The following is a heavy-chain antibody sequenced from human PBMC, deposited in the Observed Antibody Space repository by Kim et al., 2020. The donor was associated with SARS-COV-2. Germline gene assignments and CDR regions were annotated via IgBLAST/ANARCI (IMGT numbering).Heavy chain of an antibody. J-gene: IGHJ4*02. CDR2: IYYTGST. D-gene: IGHD6-6*01. Sequence: SETLSLTCTVSGDSISSYYWSWIRQPPGKGLEWIGYIYYTGSTKYNPSLKSRVSISVDMSKNQFSLKLSSVTAADTAVYYCARGGHYSSLSGFDYWGQGT. CDR3: ARGGHYSSLSGFDY. CDR1: GDSISSYY. V-gene: IGHV4-59*13.